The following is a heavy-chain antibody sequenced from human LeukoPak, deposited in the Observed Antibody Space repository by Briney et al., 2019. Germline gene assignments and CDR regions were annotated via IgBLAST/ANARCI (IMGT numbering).Heavy chain of an antibody. J-gene: IGHJ4*02. D-gene: IGHD3-22*01. CDR2: IILILCKA. Sequence: SVPVSCKPSGGTLRSYSISWVRQAPGQGLEWMGGIILILCKANYAQTLQGRVTITADESTSTAYIELSSLRSEDTAVYSCATSPAYAYDSSGYYSYYFDYWGQGTLVTVSS. CDR3: ATSPAYAYDSSGYYSYYFDY. CDR1: GGTLRSYS. V-gene: IGHV1-69*10.